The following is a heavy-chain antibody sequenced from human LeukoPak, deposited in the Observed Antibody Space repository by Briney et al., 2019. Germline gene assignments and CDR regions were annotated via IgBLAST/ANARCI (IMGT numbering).Heavy chain of an antibody. CDR2: INQSGST. V-gene: IGHV4-34*01. CDR3: ARITFVVEGYGMDV. J-gene: IGHJ6*02. CDR1: GGSFSGYY. Sequence: SETLSLTCAVYGGSFSGYYWSWIRQPPRKGLEWIGEINQSGSTNHNPSLKSRVTISADTSKNQFSLSLSSVTAADTAVYYCARITFVVEGYGMDVWGQGTTVTVSS. D-gene: IGHD2-21*01.